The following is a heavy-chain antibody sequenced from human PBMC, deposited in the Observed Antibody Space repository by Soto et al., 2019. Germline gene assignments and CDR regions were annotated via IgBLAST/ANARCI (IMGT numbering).Heavy chain of an antibody. Sequence: GASVKVSCKASGGTFSSYAISWVRQAPGQGLEWMGGIIPIFGTANYAQKFQGRVTITADKSTSTAYMELSSLRSEDTAVYYCARSDVSGRARIVVVTDYYYGMDVWGQGTTVTVSS. CDR2: IIPIFGTA. CDR3: ARSDVSGRARIVVVTDYYYGMDV. CDR1: GGTFSSYA. V-gene: IGHV1-69*06. D-gene: IGHD3-22*01. J-gene: IGHJ6*02.